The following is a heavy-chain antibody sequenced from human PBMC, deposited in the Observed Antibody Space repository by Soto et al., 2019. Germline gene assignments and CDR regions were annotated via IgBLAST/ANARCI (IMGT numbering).Heavy chain of an antibody. D-gene: IGHD3-10*01. J-gene: IGHJ5*02. V-gene: IGHV4-39*01. CDR2: TYYSGST. Sequence: QLQLQESGPGLVKPSETLSLTCTVSGGSISSSSYYWGWIRQPPGKGLEWIGSTYYSGSTYYNPSQQSPVPTSVYTSKNQFSLTLSSVTAADTAVYYCASTLSPGVIWLGEVFGDCFDLWGQGTLVTFAS. CDR1: GGSISSSSYY. CDR3: ASTLSPGVIWLGEVFGDCFDL.